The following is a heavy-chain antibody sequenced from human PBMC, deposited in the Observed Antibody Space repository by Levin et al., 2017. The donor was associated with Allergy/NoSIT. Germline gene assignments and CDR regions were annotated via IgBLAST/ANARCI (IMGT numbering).Heavy chain of an antibody. D-gene: IGHD3-22*01. CDR2: IYPGDSDT. J-gene: IGHJ3*02. CDR3: ARPTYYYDSSGYYQALVAFDS. V-gene: IGHV5-51*01. CDR1: GYSFTSYW. Sequence: GGSLRLSYKGSGYSFTSYWIGWVRQMPGKGLEWMGIIYPGDSDTRYSPSFQGQVTISADKSISTAYLQWSSLKASDTAMYYCARPTYYYDSSGYYQALVAFDSWGQGTMVTVSS.